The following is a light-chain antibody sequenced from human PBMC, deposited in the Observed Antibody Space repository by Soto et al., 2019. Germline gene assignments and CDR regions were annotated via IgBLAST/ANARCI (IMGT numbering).Light chain of an antibody. V-gene: IGLV1-47*02. CDR1: SSNIGTNY. Sequence: QSVLTQPPSASGTPGQRVPISCSGSSSNIGTNYVYWYQQLPGTAPKLLIYSNNQRPSGVPDRFSGSKSGTSASLAISGLRSEDEADYYCAAWDDSLRGPVFGVGTKLTVL. CDR3: AAWDDSLRGPV. J-gene: IGLJ2*01. CDR2: SNN.